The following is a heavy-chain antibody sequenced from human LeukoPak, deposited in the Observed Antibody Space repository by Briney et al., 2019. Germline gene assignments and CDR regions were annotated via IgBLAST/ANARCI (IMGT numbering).Heavy chain of an antibody. Sequence: GGSLRLSCAASGFTFSSYGMHWVRQAPGKGLEWVAFIRYDGSNKYYADSVKGRFTISRDNSKNTLYLQMNSLRAEDTAVYYCAKDTRKLNYDILTGYYLGPYDAFDIWGQGTMVTVSS. V-gene: IGHV3-30*02. J-gene: IGHJ3*02. D-gene: IGHD3-9*01. CDR2: IRYDGSNK. CDR1: GFTFSSYG. CDR3: AKDTRKLNYDILTGYYLGPYDAFDI.